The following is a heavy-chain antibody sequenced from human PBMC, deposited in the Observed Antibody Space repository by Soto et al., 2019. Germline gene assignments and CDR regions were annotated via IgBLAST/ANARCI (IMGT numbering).Heavy chain of an antibody. V-gene: IGHV3-23*01. CDR2: ISGGGTTT. CDR1: GFTFSSSG. D-gene: IGHD3-22*01. J-gene: IGHJ4*02. Sequence: LRLSCAASGFTFSSSGMTWVRQAPGKGLQWVSAISGGGTTTYYADSVKGRFTISRDNSKNTLYLHINSLRAEDTATYYCAKDSGWLLLQLYFESWGQGTLVTVSS. CDR3: AKDSGWLLLQLYFES.